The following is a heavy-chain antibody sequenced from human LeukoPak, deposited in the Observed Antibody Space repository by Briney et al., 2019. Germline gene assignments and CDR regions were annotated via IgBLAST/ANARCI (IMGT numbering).Heavy chain of an antibody. CDR1: GYTFNSYA. CDR2: INTNTGDP. CDR3: ARDPSGTTTQNY. V-gene: IGHV7-4-1*02. Sequence: ASVKVSCKASGYTFNSYAMNWVRQAPGQGREWMGWINTNTGDPTYAQGFTRRFVFSLDTSASTAYLQISSLKAEDTAVYYCARDPSGTTTQNYWGQGTLVTVSS. J-gene: IGHJ4*02. D-gene: IGHD1-1*01.